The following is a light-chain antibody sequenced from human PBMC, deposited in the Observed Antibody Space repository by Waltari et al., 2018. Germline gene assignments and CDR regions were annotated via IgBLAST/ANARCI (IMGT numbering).Light chain of an antibody. Sequence: SYELTPPPSMPVSPGQTARITCSGDPFPNQYTYRYQQKPGHAPGVVIYKHNERHSGNRERFSGSSSEKRAALSMRGGGPDGEAEYYCQARESNESPQMVIGGGTKLTV. V-gene: IGLV3-25*03. J-gene: IGLJ2*01. CDR1: PFPNQY. CDR2: KHN. CDR3: QARESNESPQMV.